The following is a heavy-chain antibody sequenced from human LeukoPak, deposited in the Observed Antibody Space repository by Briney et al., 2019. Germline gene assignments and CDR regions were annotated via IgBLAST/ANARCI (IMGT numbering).Heavy chain of an antibody. CDR1: GGSFSGYY. CDR2: INHSGST. D-gene: IGHD2-2*01. J-gene: IGHJ4*02. V-gene: IGHV4-34*01. CDR3: ARGRPDIVVVPAAIYY. Sequence: ASETLSLTCAVYGGSFSGYYWSWIRQPPGKGLEWIGEINHSGSTNYNPSLKSRVTISVDTSKNQVSLKLSSVTAADTAVYYCARGRPDIVVVPAAIYYWGQGTLVTVSS.